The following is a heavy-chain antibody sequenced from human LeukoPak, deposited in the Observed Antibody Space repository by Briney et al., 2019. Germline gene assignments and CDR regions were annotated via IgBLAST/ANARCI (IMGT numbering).Heavy chain of an antibody. CDR3: ARGWYSSSLDY. CDR2: GHYSGST. CDR1: GGSISRSDYY. D-gene: IGHD6-13*01. V-gene: IGHV4-39*07. J-gene: IGHJ4*02. Sequence: SETLSLTCTVSGGSISRSDYYWGWIRQPPGKGLEWIGSGHYSGSTYNNPSLKSRVTISVDTSKNQFSLKLSSVTAADTAVYYCARGWYSSSLDYWGQGTLVTVSS.